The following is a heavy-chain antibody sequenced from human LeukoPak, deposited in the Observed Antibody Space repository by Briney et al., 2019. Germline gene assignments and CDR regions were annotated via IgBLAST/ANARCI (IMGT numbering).Heavy chain of an antibody. D-gene: IGHD1-14*01. CDR2: IHYSGGT. CDR1: ASSISDSY. Sequence: NPSETLSLTCTVSASSISDSYWSWIRQSPGKGLEWAGQIHYSGGTIYNPSLRGRVTITLDTSKTLLSLELSSVTATDTAVYYCARHGTGQKAFDIWGHGTTVTVSS. J-gene: IGHJ3*02. V-gene: IGHV4-59*08. CDR3: ARHGTGQKAFDI.